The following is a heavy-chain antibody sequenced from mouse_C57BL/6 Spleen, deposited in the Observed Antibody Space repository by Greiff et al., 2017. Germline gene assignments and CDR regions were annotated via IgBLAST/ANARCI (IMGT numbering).Heavy chain of an antibody. Sequence: EVQGVESGGGLVQPGGSLKLSCAASGFTFSDYYMYWVRQTPEKRLEWVAYISNGGGSTYYPDNVKGRFTFSRNNAKNTLYLQTSRLKSEYTAMYYCARRDYDGAWFAYWGQGTLVTVSA. CDR1: GFTFSDYY. CDR3: ARRDYDGAWFAY. J-gene: IGHJ3*01. D-gene: IGHD2-4*01. V-gene: IGHV5-12*01. CDR2: ISNGGGST.